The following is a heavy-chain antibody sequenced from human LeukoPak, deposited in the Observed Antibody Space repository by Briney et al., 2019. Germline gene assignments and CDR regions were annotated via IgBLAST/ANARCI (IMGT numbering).Heavy chain of an antibody. J-gene: IGHJ4*02. CDR3: ARLIPRFDY. V-gene: IGHV4-38-2*01. Sequence: SETLSLTCAVSGYSISSGYYWGWIRQPPGKGLEWIGSIYHSGGTYYNPSLKSRVTISVDTSKNQFSLKLSSVTATDTAVYYCARLIPRFDYWGQGTLVTVSS. CDR2: IYHSGGT. CDR1: GYSISSGYY.